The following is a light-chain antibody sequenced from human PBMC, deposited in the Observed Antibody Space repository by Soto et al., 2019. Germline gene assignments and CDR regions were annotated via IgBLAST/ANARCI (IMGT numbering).Light chain of an antibody. Sequence: QSALTQPRSVSGSPGQSVTISCTGTSSDVGGYHYVSWYQQHPGNAPKLMIYDVSKRPSGVPDRFSGSKSGNTASLTISGLQAEDEADYYCCSYAGSYKGYVFGTGTKLTVL. V-gene: IGLV2-11*01. J-gene: IGLJ1*01. CDR1: SSDVGGYHY. CDR2: DVS. CDR3: CSYAGSYKGYV.